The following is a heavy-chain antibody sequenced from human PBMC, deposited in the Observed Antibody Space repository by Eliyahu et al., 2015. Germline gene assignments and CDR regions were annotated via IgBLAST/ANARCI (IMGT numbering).Heavy chain of an antibody. CDR2: ISSEGSDL. D-gene: IGHD2-15*01. CDR3: ARDGTCGGGKCYSGLPDY. J-gene: IGHJ4*02. CDR1: GFIFSXNG. Sequence: QVRLVESGGGVVQPGTSLTLSCTGXGFIFSXNGIHWVRXAPGKGLEWVAVISSEGSDLRYAESVKGRFSISRDNSRSTVFLEIYSPGPEDTAVYYCARDGTCGGGKCYSGLPDYWGQGILVSVSS. V-gene: IGHV3-30*03.